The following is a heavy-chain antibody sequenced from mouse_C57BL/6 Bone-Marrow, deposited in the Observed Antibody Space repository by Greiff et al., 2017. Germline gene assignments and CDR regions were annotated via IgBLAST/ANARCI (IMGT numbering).Heavy chain of an antibody. CDR3: AIYSLSGAWFAY. V-gene: IGHV7-3*01. Sequence: EVMLVESGGGLVQPGGSLSLSCAASGFTFTDYYMSWVRQPPGKALEWLGFIRNKANGYTTEYSASVKVRFTISRDNSQSILYLQMNALRAEDSATYYCAIYSLSGAWFAYWGQGTLVTVSA. CDR1: GFTFTDYY. J-gene: IGHJ3*01. CDR2: IRNKANGYTT. D-gene: IGHD4-1*01.